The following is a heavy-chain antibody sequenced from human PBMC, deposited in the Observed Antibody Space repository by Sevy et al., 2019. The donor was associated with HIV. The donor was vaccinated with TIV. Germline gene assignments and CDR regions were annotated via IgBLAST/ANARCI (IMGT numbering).Heavy chain of an antibody. D-gene: IGHD2-2*02. Sequence: GGSLRLSCAASGFTFSTYWMHWVRQAPGKGLVWVSRINRDGSSTSYADSVKGRFTISRDNAKNTLYLQMNSLRAEDTAVYYCARLRYCSSTSCYTYYGADAFDIWGQGTMVTVSS. V-gene: IGHV3-74*01. J-gene: IGHJ3*02. CDR3: ARLRYCSSTSCYTYYGADAFDI. CDR2: INRDGSST. CDR1: GFTFSTYW.